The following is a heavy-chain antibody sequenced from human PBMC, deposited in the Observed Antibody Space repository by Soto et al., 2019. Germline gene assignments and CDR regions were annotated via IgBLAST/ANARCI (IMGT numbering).Heavy chain of an antibody. CDR3: ARILVGDFDF. D-gene: IGHD1-26*01. V-gene: IGHV4-34*01. CDR1: GGSFSDYV. J-gene: IGHJ4*02. Sequence: KASETLSLTCAVYGGSFSDYVWTWIRQSPGMGLEWIGDINHRGSTSYNPSLKSRVTISLDTSKNQFSLSLSSVTAADTAMYYCARILVGDFDFWGQGALVTVSS. CDR2: INHRGST.